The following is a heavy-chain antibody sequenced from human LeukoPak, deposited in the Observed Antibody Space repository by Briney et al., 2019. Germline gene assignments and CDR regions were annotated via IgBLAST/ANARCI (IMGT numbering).Heavy chain of an antibody. V-gene: IGHV1-18*01. J-gene: IGHJ3*02. Sequence: ASVKVSCKASGYTFTSYGISWVRQAPGQGLEWMGWISAYNGNTNYAQKLQGRVTMTTDTSTSTAYMELRSLRSDDTAVYYCARAAYEMATILGAFDIWGQGTMVTVSS. CDR3: ARAAYEMATILGAFDI. CDR2: ISAYNGNT. D-gene: IGHD5-24*01. CDR1: GYTFTSYG.